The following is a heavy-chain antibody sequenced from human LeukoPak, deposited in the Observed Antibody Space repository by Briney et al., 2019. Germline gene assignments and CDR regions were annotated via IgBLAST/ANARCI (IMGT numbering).Heavy chain of an antibody. CDR1: GFTFSSYW. D-gene: IGHD6-19*01. Sequence: GGSLRLSCEASGFTFSSYWMNWVRQAPGKGLEWVANINPAGSAKYYVDSMKGRFTISRDNAKNSLYLQMDSLRAEDTAVYYCARGVYTSGCDYWGQGTLVTASS. V-gene: IGHV3-7*01. CDR2: INPAGSAK. CDR3: ARGVYTSGCDY. J-gene: IGHJ4*02.